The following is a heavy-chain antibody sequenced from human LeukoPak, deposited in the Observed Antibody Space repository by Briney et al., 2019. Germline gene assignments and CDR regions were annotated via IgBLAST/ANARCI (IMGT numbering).Heavy chain of an antibody. V-gene: IGHV3-30-3*01. D-gene: IGHD2-2*02. Sequence: GGSLRLSCAASGFTFSSYAMHWVRQAPGKGLEWVAVISYDGSNKYYADSVKGRFTISRDNSKNTLYLQMNSLRAEDTAVYYCARGQEQFWVPAAISAHVDYWSQGTLVTVSS. CDR3: ARGQEQFWVPAAISAHVDY. CDR2: ISYDGSNK. J-gene: IGHJ4*02. CDR1: GFTFSSYA.